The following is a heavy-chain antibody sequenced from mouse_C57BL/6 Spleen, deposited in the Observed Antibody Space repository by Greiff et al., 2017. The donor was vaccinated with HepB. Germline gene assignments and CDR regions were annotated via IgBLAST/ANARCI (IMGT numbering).Heavy chain of an antibody. D-gene: IGHD4-1*01. CDR2: IDPEDGVT. Sequence: EVQLQQSGAELVKPGASVKLSCTASGFNIKDYYMHWVKQRTEQGLEWIGRIDPEDGVTKYAPKFQGKATITADTSSNTAYLQLSSLTSEDTAVYYCARRNWLTGHGYFDVWGTGTTVTVSS. CDR1: GFNIKDYY. CDR3: ARRNWLTGHGYFDV. V-gene: IGHV14-2*01. J-gene: IGHJ1*03.